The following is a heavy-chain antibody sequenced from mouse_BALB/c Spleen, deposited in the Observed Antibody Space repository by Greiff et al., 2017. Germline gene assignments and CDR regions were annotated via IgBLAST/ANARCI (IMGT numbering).Heavy chain of an antibody. CDR2: IDPANGNT. J-gene: IGHJ2*01. Sequence: VQLQQSGAELVKPGASVKLSCTASGFNITDTYMHWVKQRPEQGLEWIGRIDPANGNTKYDPKFQGKATITADTSSNTAYLQLSSLTSEDTAVYYCARGDGGNSPLDYWGQGTTLTVSS. CDR3: ARGDGGNSPLDY. CDR1: GFNITDTY. D-gene: IGHD2-1*01. V-gene: IGHV14-3*02.